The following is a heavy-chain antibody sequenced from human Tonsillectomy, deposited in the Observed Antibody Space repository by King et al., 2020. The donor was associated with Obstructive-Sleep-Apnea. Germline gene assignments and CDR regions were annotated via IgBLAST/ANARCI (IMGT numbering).Heavy chain of an antibody. V-gene: IGHV4-59*01. CDR1: GGSISSYY. Sequence: MQLQESGPGLVKPSETLSLTCTVSGGSISSYYWSWIRQPPGKGLEWIGYIYYSGSTNYTPSLKGRVTISVDTSKNQFSLKLSSVTAADTALYYCARDVGSGAEGYYYYGMDVWGQGTTVTVSS. CDR3: ARDVGSGAEGYYYYGMDV. D-gene: IGHD3-10*01. CDR2: IYYSGST. J-gene: IGHJ6*02.